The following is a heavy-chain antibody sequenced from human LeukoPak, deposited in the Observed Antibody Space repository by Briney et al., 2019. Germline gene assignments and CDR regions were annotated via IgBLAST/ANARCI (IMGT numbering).Heavy chain of an antibody. D-gene: IGHD6-6*01. Sequence: PGGSLRLSCAASGFTFSNHGMSWVRQASGKGLERVSAVSDSGSDTYYADSVKGRFTVSRDNSKNTLYLQMNSLRAEDTAVDYCAKRVPYSRSSVYFDKWGQGTLVTVSS. J-gene: IGHJ4*02. V-gene: IGHV3-23*01. CDR1: GFTFSNHG. CDR2: VSDSGSDT. CDR3: AKRVPYSRSSVYFDK.